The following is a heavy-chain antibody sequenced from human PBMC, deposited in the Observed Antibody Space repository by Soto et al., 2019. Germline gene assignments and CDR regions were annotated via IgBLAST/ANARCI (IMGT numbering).Heavy chain of an antibody. CDR1: GFTFSNAW. Sequence: EVQLVESGGGLVKPGGSLRLSCAASGFTFSNAWMSWVRQAPGKGLVWVGRINSNSDGATTDYAAPVKGRFTISRDDSKNTLYLQMNSLKTEDTAVYYCTTVILWGQGTLVTVSS. J-gene: IGHJ4*02. V-gene: IGHV3-15*01. CDR3: TTVIL. CDR2: INSNSDGATT.